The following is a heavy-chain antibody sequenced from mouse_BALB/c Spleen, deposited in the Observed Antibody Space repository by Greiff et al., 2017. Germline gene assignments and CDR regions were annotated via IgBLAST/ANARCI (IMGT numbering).Heavy chain of an antibody. CDR1: GYTFTSYW. J-gene: IGHJ3*01. D-gene: IGHD1-1*01. V-gene: IGHV1S22*01. CDR2: IYPGSGST. Sequence: LQQPGSELVRPGASVQLSCKASGYTFTSYWMHWVKQRPGQGLEWIGNIYPGSGSTNYDEKFKSKATLTVDTSSSTAYMQLSSLTSEDSAVYYCTRGYGSSYGFAYGGQGTLVTVAA. CDR3: TRGYGSSYGFAY.